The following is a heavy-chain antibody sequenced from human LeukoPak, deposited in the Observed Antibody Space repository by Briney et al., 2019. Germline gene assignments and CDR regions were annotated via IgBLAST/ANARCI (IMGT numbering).Heavy chain of an antibody. D-gene: IGHD3-9*01. Sequence: GGSLRLSCAASKFSFTSYWMHWVRQAPGKGLVWVSRINPDGSRTNYADSVEGRFTISRDNAKNTLYLQMNTLRVEDTAVYYCTRDLMDYDVSTGLHHYYMDVWGQGTTVTVSS. CDR2: INPDGSRT. CDR1: KFSFTSYW. V-gene: IGHV3-74*01. CDR3: TRDLMDYDVSTGLHHYYMDV. J-gene: IGHJ6*02.